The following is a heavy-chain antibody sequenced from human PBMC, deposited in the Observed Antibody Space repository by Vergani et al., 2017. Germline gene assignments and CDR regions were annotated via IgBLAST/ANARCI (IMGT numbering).Heavy chain of an antibody. V-gene: IGHV4-39*01. D-gene: IGHD6-19*01. Sequence: QLQLQQSGPGLVKPSETLFLTCTVSADSISSGSYYWGWIRQPPGKSREWIGRIYYSGLTDYNPSLKSRVAISVDTSKNQFSLKVTSVTAADTAVYFCARQRPGSGWSPGDFDDWGQGILVTVSS. CDR1: ADSISSGSYY. CDR3: ARQRPGSGWSPGDFDD. CDR2: IYYSGLT. J-gene: IGHJ4*02.